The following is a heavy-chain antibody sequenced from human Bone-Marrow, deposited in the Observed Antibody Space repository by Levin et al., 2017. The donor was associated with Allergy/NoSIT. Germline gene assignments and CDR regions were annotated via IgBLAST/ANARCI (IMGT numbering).Heavy chain of an antibody. Sequence: SETLSLTCTVSGDPIDDHYWTWVRQPPGKGLEWIGHIFYVGTTKYNPSLVSRVTISVDPSKTQFSLTMTSVTAADTAVYYCAKVVRANWLDPWGQGTLVVVSS. D-gene: IGHD5-12*01. CDR2: IFYVGTT. V-gene: IGHV4-59*11. CDR1: GDPIDDHY. J-gene: IGHJ5*02. CDR3: AKVVRANWLDP.